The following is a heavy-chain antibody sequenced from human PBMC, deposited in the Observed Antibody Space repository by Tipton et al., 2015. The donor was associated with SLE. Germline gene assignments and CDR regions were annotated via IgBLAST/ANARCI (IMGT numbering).Heavy chain of an antibody. CDR1: GGSISSYY. J-gene: IGHJ6*02. V-gene: IGHV4-59*01. Sequence: TLSLTCTVSGGSISSYYWSWIRQPPGKGLEWIGYIYYSGSTNYNPSLKSRVTISVDTSKNQFSLKLSSVTAADTAVYYCARDLRVDNGLRLLTGYGMDIWGQGTTVTVSS. CDR3: ARDLRVDNGLRLLTGYGMDI. CDR2: IYYSGST. D-gene: IGHD4-17*01.